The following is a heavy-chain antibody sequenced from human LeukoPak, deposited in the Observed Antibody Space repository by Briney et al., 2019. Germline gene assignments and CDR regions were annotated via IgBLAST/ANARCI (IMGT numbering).Heavy chain of an antibody. CDR2: INSDGRST. J-gene: IGHJ6*02. V-gene: IGHV3-74*01. CDR1: GFTFSSYY. CDR3: ARGNYYGMDV. Sequence: AGGSLRLSCEASGFTFSSYYMHWVRHAPGKGLVWISRINSDGRSTSYADSVKGRFTISRDNAKNTLYLQMNSLRAEDTAVYYCARGNYYGMDVWGQGTTVTVSS.